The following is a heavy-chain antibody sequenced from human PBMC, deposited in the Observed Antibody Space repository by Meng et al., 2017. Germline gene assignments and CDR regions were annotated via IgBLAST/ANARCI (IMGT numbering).Heavy chain of an antibody. CDR3: ARGGSSGLVGYYYYGMDV. J-gene: IGHJ6*02. Sequence: ASVKVSCKASGGTFSSYAISWVRQAPGQRLEWMGWINAGNGNTKYSQKFQGRVTITRDTSASTAYMELSSLRSEDTAVYYCARGGSSGLVGYYYYGMDVWGQGTTVTVSS. CDR1: GGTFSSYA. V-gene: IGHV1-3*01. D-gene: IGHD6-19*01. CDR2: INAGNGNT.